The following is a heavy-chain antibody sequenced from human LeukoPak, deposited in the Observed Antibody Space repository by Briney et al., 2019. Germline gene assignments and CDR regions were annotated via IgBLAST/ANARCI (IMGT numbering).Heavy chain of an antibody. CDR3: AREAVIRGIIITNFDY. Sequence: ASVKVSCKASGYTFISYYMHWVRQAPGQGLEWMGWINPNSGDTNYAQKFQGRVTMTRATSISTAYMELSRLSFDDTAVYYCAREAVIRGIIITNFDYWGQGTLVTVSS. D-gene: IGHD3-10*01. J-gene: IGHJ4*02. V-gene: IGHV1-2*02. CDR1: GYTFISYY. CDR2: INPNSGDT.